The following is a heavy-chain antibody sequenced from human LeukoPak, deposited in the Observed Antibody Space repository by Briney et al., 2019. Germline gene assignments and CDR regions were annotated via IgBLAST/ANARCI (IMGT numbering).Heavy chain of an antibody. J-gene: IGHJ3*02. CDR2: IYPGDFNT. CDR3: ARRGSLTSDAVDI. CDR1: GYPFSNYW. D-gene: IGHD3-9*01. Sequence: GESLKISCKASGYPFSNYWVGWVRQMPGKGLGWMGIIYPGDFNTRYSPSFEGQVLISADKSISTVYLHWGSLKASDTAMYFCARRGSLTSDAVDIWGQGTLVSV. V-gene: IGHV5-51*01.